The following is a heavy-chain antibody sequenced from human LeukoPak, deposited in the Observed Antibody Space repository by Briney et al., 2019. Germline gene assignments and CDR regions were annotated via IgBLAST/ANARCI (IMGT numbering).Heavy chain of an antibody. V-gene: IGHV3-30*18. CDR1: GFTFSSYG. J-gene: IGHJ4*02. D-gene: IGHD6-19*01. CDR3: AKAGGIAVAGTFDY. Sequence: GGALRLSCAASGFTFSSYGMHWVRQAPGKGLEWVAVISYDGSNKYYAGSVKGRFTISRDNSKNTLYLQMNSLRAEDTAVYYCAKAGGIAVAGTFDYWGQGTLVTVSS. CDR2: ISYDGSNK.